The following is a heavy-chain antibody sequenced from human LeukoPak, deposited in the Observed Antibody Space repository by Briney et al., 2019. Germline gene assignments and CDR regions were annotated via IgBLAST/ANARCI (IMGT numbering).Heavy chain of an antibody. Sequence: SVKVSCKASGGTFSSYAISWVRQAPGQGLEWMGGIIPIFGRTNYAQKFQGRVTITADKSTGTAYMELTSLRSEDTAVYYCARSLLRFLEWSYRSYYYYYMDVWGKGTTVTVSS. D-gene: IGHD3-3*01. J-gene: IGHJ6*03. V-gene: IGHV1-69*06. CDR3: ARSLLRFLEWSYRSYYYYYMDV. CDR2: IIPIFGRT. CDR1: GGTFSSYA.